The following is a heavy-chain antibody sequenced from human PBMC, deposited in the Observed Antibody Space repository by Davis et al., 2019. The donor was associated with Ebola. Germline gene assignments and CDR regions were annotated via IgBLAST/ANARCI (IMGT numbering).Heavy chain of an antibody. D-gene: IGHD6-19*01. J-gene: IGHJ4*02. Sequence: AASVKVSCKASGGTFSSYAISWVRQAPGQGLEWMGGIIPIFGTANYAQKFQGRVTITADESTSTAYMELSSLRSEDTAVYYCARDNPYSSGWHDYWGQGTLVTVSS. CDR3: ARDNPYSSGWHDY. CDR2: IIPIFGTA. CDR1: GGTFSSYA. V-gene: IGHV1-69*13.